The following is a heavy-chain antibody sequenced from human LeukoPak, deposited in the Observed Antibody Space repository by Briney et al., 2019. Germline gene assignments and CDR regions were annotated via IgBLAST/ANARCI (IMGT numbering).Heavy chain of an antibody. V-gene: IGHV3-11*04. CDR1: GFTFSDYY. CDR2: ISSSGSTI. D-gene: IGHD6-13*01. CDR3: ARDPRVAAAGNYFDY. Sequence: GGSLRLSCAASGFTFSDYYMSWIRQAPGKGLEWVSYISSSGSTIYYADSVKGRFTISRDNAKNTLYLQMNSLRAEDTAVYYCARDPRVAAAGNYFDYWGQGTLVTVSS. J-gene: IGHJ4*02.